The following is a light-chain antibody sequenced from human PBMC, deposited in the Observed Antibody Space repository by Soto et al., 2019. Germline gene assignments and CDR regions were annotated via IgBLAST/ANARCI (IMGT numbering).Light chain of an antibody. CDR2: GAS. CDR1: QSVTSSH. Sequence: EIVLTQTPGTLSLSPGERATLSCRASQSVTSSHLAWYQPKPGKAPRLLIYGASTRATGIPDRFSGSGSDTDFSLTTRSLDPEDFAMYYCLLYFSPDRYTFGPGTKVQIK. V-gene: IGKV3-20*01. J-gene: IGKJ2*01. CDR3: LLYFSPDRYT.